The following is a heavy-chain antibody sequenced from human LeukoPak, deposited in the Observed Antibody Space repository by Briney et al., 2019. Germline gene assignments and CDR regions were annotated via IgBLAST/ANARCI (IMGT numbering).Heavy chain of an antibody. D-gene: IGHD6-6*01. CDR2: IYYSGST. Sequence: PSETLSLTCTVSGGSISSSSYYWGWIRQPPGKGLEWIGSIYYSGSTYYNPSLKSQVTISVDTSKNQFSLKLSSVTAADTAVYYCARHPRGAARPGYYYYYYMDVWAKGPRSPSP. J-gene: IGHJ6*03. CDR1: GGSISSSSYY. CDR3: ARHPRGAARPGYYYYYYMDV. V-gene: IGHV4-39*01.